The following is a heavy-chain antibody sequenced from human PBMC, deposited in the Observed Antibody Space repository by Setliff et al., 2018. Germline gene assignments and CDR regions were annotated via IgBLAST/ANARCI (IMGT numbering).Heavy chain of an antibody. D-gene: IGHD5-18*01. J-gene: IGHJ3*02. CDR1: GYTFTSYG. CDR3: ARGGYSYGYDHGFDI. CDR2: ISAKNGDT. V-gene: IGHV1-18*01. Sequence: GASVKVSCKASGYTFTSYGITWVRQAPGQGLEWMGWISAKNGDTNYAQKLQGRVTMATDISTSTAYMELRSLRSDDTAVYYCARGGYSYGYDHGFDIWGQGTMVTV.